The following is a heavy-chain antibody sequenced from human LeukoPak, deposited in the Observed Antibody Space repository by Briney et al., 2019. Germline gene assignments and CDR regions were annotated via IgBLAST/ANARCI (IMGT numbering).Heavy chain of an antibody. CDR2: ISWDGGST. CDR3: AKDIRGNNHYDILTGYYNDYYYYGMDV. CDR1: GFTFDDYA. J-gene: IGHJ6*02. D-gene: IGHD3-9*01. Sequence: GGSLRLSCAASGFTFDDYAMHWVRQAPGKGLEWVSLISWDGGSTYYADSVKGRFTISRDNSKNSLYLQMNSLRAEDTALYYCAKDIRGNNHYDILTGYYNDYYYYGMDVWGQGTTVTVSS. V-gene: IGHV3-43D*03.